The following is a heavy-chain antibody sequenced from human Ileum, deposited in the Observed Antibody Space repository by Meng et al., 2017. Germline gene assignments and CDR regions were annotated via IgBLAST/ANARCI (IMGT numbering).Heavy chain of an antibody. D-gene: IGHD3-10*01. CDR2: IHHSGTT. CDR1: VGSISSSIW. V-gene: IGHV4-4*02. J-gene: IGHJ4*02. CDR3: ARGVVSGSHYNTY. Sequence: QVQLQESGPGLVKHSGTLSLTCAVSVGSISSSIWWSWVRQPPEKGLEWIGEIHHSGTTNYSPSLKSRLTISVDKSKNQFSLKLQSVTAADTAVYFCARGVVSGSHYNTYWGQGSLVTVSS.